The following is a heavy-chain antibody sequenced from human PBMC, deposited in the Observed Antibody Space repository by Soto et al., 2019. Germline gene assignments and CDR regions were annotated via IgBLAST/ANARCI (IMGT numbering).Heavy chain of an antibody. V-gene: IGHV3-49*03. CDR1: GFTFGDYA. CDR2: IRSKAYGGTT. J-gene: IGHJ4*02. Sequence: GGSLRLSCTASGFTFGDYAMSWFRQAPGKGLEWVGFIRSKAYGGTTEYAASVKGRFTISRDDSKSIAYLQMNSLKTEDTAVYYCTREKTMVRGVIGYWGQGTLVTVSS. CDR3: TREKTMVRGVIGY. D-gene: IGHD3-10*01.